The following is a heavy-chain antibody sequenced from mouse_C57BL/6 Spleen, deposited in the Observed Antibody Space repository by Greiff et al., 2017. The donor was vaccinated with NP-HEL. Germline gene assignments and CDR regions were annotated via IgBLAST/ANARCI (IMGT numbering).Heavy chain of an antibody. CDR3: ARDGNYEGFDY. CDR2: ISSGSITI. J-gene: IGHJ2*01. CDR1: GFTFSDYG. V-gene: IGHV5-17*01. D-gene: IGHD2-1*01. Sequence: EVKVVESGGGLVKPGGSLKLSCAASGFTFSDYGIHWVRQAPEKGLEWVAYISSGSITIYYADTVKGRFTISRDNAKNTLFLQMTSLRSEDTAMYYCARDGNYEGFDYWGQGTTLTVSS.